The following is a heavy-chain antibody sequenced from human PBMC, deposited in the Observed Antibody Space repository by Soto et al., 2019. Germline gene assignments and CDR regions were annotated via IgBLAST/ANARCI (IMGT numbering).Heavy chain of an antibody. CDR1: GDSVSSNSAA. V-gene: IGHV6-1*01. CDR2: TYYRSKWYN. D-gene: IGHD3-16*02. Sequence: SQTLSLTCAISGDSVSSNSAAWNWIRQSPSRGLEWLGRTYYRSKWYNDYAVSVKSRITINPDTSKNQFSLQLNSVTPEDTAVYYCARDRGDYIWGSYRYNAFDIWGQGTTVTVSS. J-gene: IGHJ3*02. CDR3: ARDRGDYIWGSYRYNAFDI.